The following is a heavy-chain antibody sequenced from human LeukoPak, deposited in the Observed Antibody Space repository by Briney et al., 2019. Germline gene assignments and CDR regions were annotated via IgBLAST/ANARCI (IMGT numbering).Heavy chain of an antibody. D-gene: IGHD1-1*01. Sequence: GGSLRLSCAASGFTFSNYWMHWVRQAPERGLVCVSRVSGDGSVTTHADSVKGRFTISRDNAKNTFYLQMNSLRAEDTAVYYCTRGNGSPGDYWGQGSLVTVSS. CDR3: TRGNGSPGDY. J-gene: IGHJ4*02. V-gene: IGHV3-74*01. CDR2: VSGDGSVT. CDR1: GFTFSNYW.